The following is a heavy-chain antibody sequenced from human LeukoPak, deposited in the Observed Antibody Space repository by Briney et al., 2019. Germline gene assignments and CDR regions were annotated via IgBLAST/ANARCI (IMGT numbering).Heavy chain of an antibody. D-gene: IGHD3-10*01. Sequence: SGPTLVNPTQTFTLTCTFSGFSLSTSGMRVSWIRQPPGKALEWLARIDWDDDKFYSTSLKTRLTISKDTSKNQVVLTMTNMDPVDTATYYCARMMMVRGVGDWFDPWGQGTLVTVSS. V-gene: IGHV2-70*04. CDR2: IDWDDDK. CDR3: ARMMMVRGVGDWFDP. CDR1: GFSLSTSGMR. J-gene: IGHJ5*02.